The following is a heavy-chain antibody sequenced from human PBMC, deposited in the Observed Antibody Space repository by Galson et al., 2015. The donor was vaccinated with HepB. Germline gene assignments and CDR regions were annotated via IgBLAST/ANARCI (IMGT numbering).Heavy chain of an antibody. V-gene: IGHV3-21*01. CDR3: ARDRGYSSGWYGENLDY. D-gene: IGHD6-19*01. CDR2: ISSSSSYI. CDR1: GFTFSSYS. Sequence: SLRLSCAASGFTFSSYSMNWVRQAPGKGLEWVSSISSSSSYIYYADSVKGRFTISRDNAKNSLYLQMNSLRAEDTAVYYCARDRGYSSGWYGENLDYWGQGTLVTVSS. J-gene: IGHJ4*02.